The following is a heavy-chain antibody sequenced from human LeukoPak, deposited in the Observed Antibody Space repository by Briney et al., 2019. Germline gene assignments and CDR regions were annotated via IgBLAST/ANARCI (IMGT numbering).Heavy chain of an antibody. CDR1: GGSISSSSYY. CDR2: IYYSGST. CDR3: ASTRSWYSWFDP. V-gene: IGHV4-39*01. Sequence: SETLSLTCTVSGGSISSSSYYWGWIRQPPGKGLEWIGSIYYSGSTYYNPSLKSRVTISVDTSRNQFSLKLSSVTAADTAVYYCASTRSWYSWFDPWGQGTLVTVSS. D-gene: IGHD6-13*01. J-gene: IGHJ5*02.